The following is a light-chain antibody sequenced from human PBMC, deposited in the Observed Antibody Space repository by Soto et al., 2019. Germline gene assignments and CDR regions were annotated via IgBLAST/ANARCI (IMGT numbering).Light chain of an antibody. J-gene: IGLJ2*01. V-gene: IGLV1-40*01. CDR1: SSNIGAGYD. CDR2: GND. Sequence: SVLPQPPSVSGAPGQRVTISCTGSSSNIGAGYDVHWYQQLPGTAPKLLIYGNDNRPSGVPDRFSGSKSGTSASLAITGLQAEDEADYYCQSYGSSLSGSVVFXGGTKVTVL. CDR3: QSYGSSLSGSVV.